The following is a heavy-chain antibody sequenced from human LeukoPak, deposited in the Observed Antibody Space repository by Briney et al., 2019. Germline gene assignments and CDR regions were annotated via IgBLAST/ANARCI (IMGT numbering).Heavy chain of an antibody. D-gene: IGHD6-19*01. J-gene: IGHJ3*02. CDR1: GYSFTSYW. CDR2: IDPSDSYT. Sequence: PGESLKISFKGSGYSFTSYWISWVRQMPGKGLEWMGRIDPSDSYTNYSPSFQGHVTISADKSISTAYLQWSSLKASDTAMYYCAREEDSSGWYFDIWGQGTMVTVSS. V-gene: IGHV5-10-1*01. CDR3: AREEDSSGWYFDI.